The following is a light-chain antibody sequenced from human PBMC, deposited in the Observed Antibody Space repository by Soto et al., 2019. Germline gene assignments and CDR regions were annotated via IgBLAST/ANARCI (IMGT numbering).Light chain of an antibody. V-gene: IGLV2-8*01. CDR3: RAYAGSNNFA. CDR1: ISDVGDNY. Sequence: QSALAQPPCASGSPGQSSTIACTGTISDVGDNYVSWYQQHLGKAPKLIIYEVSQRPSGVPDRFSGSKSGNTASRTVSGLQTEDEADYYCRAYAGSNNFAFGSGTKVTVL. CDR2: EVS. J-gene: IGLJ1*01.